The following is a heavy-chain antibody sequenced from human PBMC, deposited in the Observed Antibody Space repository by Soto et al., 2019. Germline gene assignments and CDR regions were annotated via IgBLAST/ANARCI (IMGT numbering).Heavy chain of an antibody. V-gene: IGHV4-30-4*01. Sequence: QVQLQESGPRLVRPSETLSLTCNVSGGPVSGDYYWTWIRQPPGQGLEWIGYIFYSGSTYYNPSLKSRVTMSVDTSKTQFSLSLSSVTAADTAVYYWVREGVGFDSSGYPRRYVDFWGQGILVTVSS. J-gene: IGHJ4*02. CDR3: VREGVGFDSSGYPRRYVDF. CDR2: IFYSGST. CDR1: GGPVSGDYY. D-gene: IGHD3-22*01.